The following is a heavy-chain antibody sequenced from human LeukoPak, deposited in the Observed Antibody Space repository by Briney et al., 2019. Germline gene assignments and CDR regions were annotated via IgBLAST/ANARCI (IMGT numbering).Heavy chain of an antibody. V-gene: IGHV3-48*03. D-gene: IGHD3-22*01. CDR3: AKDWTYNSSGSLDYYFDY. J-gene: IGHJ4*02. CDR2: ISSSGSTI. Sequence: GGSLRPSCAASGFTFSSYEMNWVRQAPGKWLEWVSYISSSGSTIYYADSVKGRFTISRDNATNSLYLQMNSLRAEDTAVYYCAKDWTYNSSGSLDYYFDYWGQGTLVTVSS. CDR1: GFTFSSYE.